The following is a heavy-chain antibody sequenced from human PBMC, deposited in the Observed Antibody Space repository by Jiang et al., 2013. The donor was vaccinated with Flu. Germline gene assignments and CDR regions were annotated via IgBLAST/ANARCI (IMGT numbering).Heavy chain of an antibody. CDR1: GGSFSGYC. D-gene: IGHD1-20*01. CDR2: INHSGST. CDR3: ARGLPGITGTGY. J-gene: IGHJ4*02. V-gene: IGHV4-34*01. Sequence: VLLKPSETLSLTCGVYGGSFSGYCWSWIRQFPGKGLEWIGEINHSGSTNYNPSLKSRVTISVDTSKNQFSLKLSSVTAADTAVYYCARGLPGITGTGYWGQGTLVTVSS.